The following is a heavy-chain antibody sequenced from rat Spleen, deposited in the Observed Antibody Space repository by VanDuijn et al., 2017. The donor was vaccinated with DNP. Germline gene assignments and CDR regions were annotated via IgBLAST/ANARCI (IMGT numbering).Heavy chain of an antibody. CDR2: INYSGAT. V-gene: IGHV3-1*01. CDR1: GYSITSNY. J-gene: IGHJ1*01. Sequence: GYSITSNYWAWIRKFPGNKMEWMGYINYSGATAYNPSLRSRISITRDTSKNQFFLQLNSVTTEDTATYYCARGLNYGGYIYSWYFDFWGPGTMVTVSS. D-gene: IGHD1-11*01. CDR3: ARGLNYGGYIYSWYFDF.